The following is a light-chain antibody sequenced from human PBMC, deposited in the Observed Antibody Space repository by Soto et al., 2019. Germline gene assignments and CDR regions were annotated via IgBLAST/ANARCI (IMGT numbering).Light chain of an antibody. CDR3: QQRSNWPLYT. CDR2: DAS. Sequence: EIVLTQSPATLSLSPGERATLSCRASQSVSSYLAWYQQKPGQAPRLLIYDASNRATGIPGRFSGSGSGTDFTLTISSLEPEDFVVYYCQQRSNWPLYTFGQGTKLEIK. J-gene: IGKJ2*01. CDR1: QSVSSY. V-gene: IGKV3-11*01.